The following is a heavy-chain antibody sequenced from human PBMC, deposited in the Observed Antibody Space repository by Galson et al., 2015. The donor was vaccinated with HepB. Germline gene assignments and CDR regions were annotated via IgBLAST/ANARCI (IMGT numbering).Heavy chain of an antibody. CDR3: ASPSPKYYYDSSGYYPFVY. Sequence: SLRLSCAASGFTVSSNYMSWVRQAPGKGLEWVSVIYSGGSTYYADSVKGRFTISRDNSKNTLYLQMNSLRAEDTAVYYCASPSPKYYYDSSGYYPFVYWGQGTLVTVSS. CDR1: GFTVSSNY. V-gene: IGHV3-53*01. D-gene: IGHD3-22*01. J-gene: IGHJ4*02. CDR2: IYSGGST.